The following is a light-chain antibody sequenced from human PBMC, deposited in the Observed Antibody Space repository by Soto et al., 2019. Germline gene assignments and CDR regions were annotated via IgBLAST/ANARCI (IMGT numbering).Light chain of an antibody. CDR2: GAS. CDR3: KKYGASPFP. CDR1: RHVYVNA. V-gene: IGKV3-20*01. J-gene: IGKJ3*01. Sequence: VVLTQSPATLSLSPGERATLSCRASRHVYVNALGWYQQKPDRTPTLLIYGASTRATDVPDRFSATGSGTAFSLTTSRVDPEVSAFYYCKKYGASPFPSGPGTRLEI.